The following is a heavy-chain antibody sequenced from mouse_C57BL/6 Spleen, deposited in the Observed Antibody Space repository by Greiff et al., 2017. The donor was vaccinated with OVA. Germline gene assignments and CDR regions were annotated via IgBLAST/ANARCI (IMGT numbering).Heavy chain of an antibody. CDR1: GYSFTGYF. D-gene: IGHD1-1*01. CDR3: ARSGTTVVATDYAMDY. J-gene: IGHJ4*01. CDR2: INPYNGDT. Sequence: VQLQQSGPELVKPGDSVKISCKASGYSFTGYFMNWVMQSHGKSLEWIGRINPYNGDTFYNQKFKGKATLTVAKSSSTAHIGRRSLTSEGSAVYYCARSGTTVVATDYAMDYWGQGTSVTVSS. V-gene: IGHV1-20*01.